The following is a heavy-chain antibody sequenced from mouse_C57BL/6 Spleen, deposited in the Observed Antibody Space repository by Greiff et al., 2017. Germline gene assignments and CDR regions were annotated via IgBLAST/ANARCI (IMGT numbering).Heavy chain of an antibody. CDR2: WNNDNY. V-gene: IGHV8-2*01. CDR3: WREARYYSNYHYYAMDY. Sequence: SGPGILQPSQTLSLACTFSGISLSTSGMGLSWLRKPSGKALEWLASIWNNDNYYNPSLKSRLTISKETSNYQVFLKLTSVDTADSATYYGAWREARYYSNYHYYAMDYWGQGTSVTVSS. CDR1: ISLSTSGMGL. D-gene: IGHD2-5*01. J-gene: IGHJ4*01.